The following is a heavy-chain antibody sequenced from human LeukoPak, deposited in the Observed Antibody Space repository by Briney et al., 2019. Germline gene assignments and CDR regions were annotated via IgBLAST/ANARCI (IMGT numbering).Heavy chain of an antibody. J-gene: IGHJ4*02. D-gene: IGHD5-24*01. Sequence: PGGSLRLSCAASGFTVSSNYMSWVRQAPGKGLEWVSVFYRSSSTYYADSVKGRFTISRDNSKNTVYLQMNSLRAEDTAVYYCARGDGYNFWDYWGQGTLVTVSS. CDR3: ARGDGYNFWDY. CDR2: FYRSSST. CDR1: GFTVSSNY. V-gene: IGHV3-53*01.